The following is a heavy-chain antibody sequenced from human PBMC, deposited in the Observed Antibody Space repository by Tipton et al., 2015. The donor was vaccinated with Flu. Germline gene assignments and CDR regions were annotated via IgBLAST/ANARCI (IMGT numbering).Heavy chain of an antibody. J-gene: IGHJ4*02. CDR3: ARDRSYSGYDY. D-gene: IGHD5-12*01. Sequence: LSLTCTVSGGSISSYYWSWIRQPPGKGLEWIGYIYYSGSTNYNPSLKSRVTISVDTSKNQFSLKLSSVTAADTAVYYCARDRSYSGYDYWGQGTLVTVSS. CDR2: IYYSGST. V-gene: IGHV4-59*01. CDR1: GGSISSYY.